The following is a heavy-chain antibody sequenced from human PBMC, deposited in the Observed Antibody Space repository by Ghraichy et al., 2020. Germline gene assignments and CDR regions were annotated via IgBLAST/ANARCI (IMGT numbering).Heavy chain of an antibody. CDR2: IKQDGSEK. CDR3: ARVGGALVLYYMDV. J-gene: IGHJ6*03. D-gene: IGHD1-26*01. Sequence: GGSLRLSCAASGFTFSSYWMSWVRQAPGKGLEWVANIKQDGSEKYYVDSVKGRFTISRDNAKNSLYLQMNSLRAEDTAVYYCARVGGALVLYYMDVWGKGTTVTVSS. CDR1: GFTFSSYW. V-gene: IGHV3-7*03.